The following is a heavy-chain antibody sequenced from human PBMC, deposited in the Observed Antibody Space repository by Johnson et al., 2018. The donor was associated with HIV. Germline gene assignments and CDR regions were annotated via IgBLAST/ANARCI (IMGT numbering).Heavy chain of an antibody. CDR1: GFTFDDYA. CDR3: AREESSPGGVAFDI. CDR2: ISWNSGSI. V-gene: IGHV3-9*03. J-gene: IGHJ3*02. D-gene: IGHD3-16*01. Sequence: VQLVESGGGLVQPGRSLRLSCAASGFTFDDYAMHWVRQAPGKGLEWVSGISWNSGSIGYADSVKGRFTISRDNSKNTLYLQMGSLRAEDMAVYYCAREESSPGGVAFDIWGQGTMVTVSS.